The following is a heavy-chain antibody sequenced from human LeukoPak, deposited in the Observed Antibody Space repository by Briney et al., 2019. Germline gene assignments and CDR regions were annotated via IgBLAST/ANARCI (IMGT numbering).Heavy chain of an antibody. Sequence: GRSLRLSCAASGFTFDDYAMHWVRQAPGKGLEWVSGISWNSGSIGYADSVKGRFTISRDNAKNSLYLQMNSLRAEDTALYYCAKDRGIGYCSSTSCYGGPWDAFDIWGQGTMVTVSS. J-gene: IGHJ3*02. D-gene: IGHD2-2*01. CDR3: AKDRGIGYCSSTSCYGGPWDAFDI. CDR1: GFTFDDYA. CDR2: ISWNSGSI. V-gene: IGHV3-9*01.